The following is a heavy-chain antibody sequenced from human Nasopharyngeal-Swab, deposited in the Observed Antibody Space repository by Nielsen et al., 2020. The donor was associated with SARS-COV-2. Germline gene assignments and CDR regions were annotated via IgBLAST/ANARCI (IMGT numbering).Heavy chain of an antibody. J-gene: IGHJ4*02. Sequence: GGSLRLSCAASGFTFSSYWMSWVRQAPGKGLEWVANIKQDGSEKYYVDSVKGRFTISRDNAKNSLYLQMNSLRAEDTAVYYCARDKDSGYELTPHLYWGQGTLVTVSS. V-gene: IGHV3-7*01. CDR1: GFTFSSYW. CDR2: IKQDGSEK. D-gene: IGHD5-12*01. CDR3: ARDKDSGYELTPHLY.